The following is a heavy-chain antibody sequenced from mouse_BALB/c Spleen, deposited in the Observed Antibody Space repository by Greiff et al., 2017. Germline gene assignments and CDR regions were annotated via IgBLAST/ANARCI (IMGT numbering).Heavy chain of an antibody. D-gene: IGHD2-1*01. V-gene: IGHV5-4*02. CDR1: GFTFSDYY. Sequence: EVKLVESGGGLVKPGGSLKLSCAASGFTFSDYYMYWVRQTPEKRLEWVATISDGGSYTYYPDSVKGRFTISRDNAKNNLYLQMSSLKSEDTAMYYCARDGGNGFAYWGQGTLVTVSA. CDR3: ARDGGNGFAY. CDR2: ISDGGSYT. J-gene: IGHJ3*01.